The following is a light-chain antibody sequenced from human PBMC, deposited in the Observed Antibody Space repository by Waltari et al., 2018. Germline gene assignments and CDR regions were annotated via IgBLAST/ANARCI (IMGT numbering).Light chain of an antibody. V-gene: IGKV4-1*01. CDR1: QSVLHSSNNKNY. Sequence: DIVMTQSPDSLAVSLGERATINCKSSQSVLHSSNNKNYLAWYQQKPEQPPKLLIYWASTRESGVPDRFSGSGSGTDFTLTISSLQAEDVAVYYCQQYYSTCQFGQGTKVEIK. CDR2: WAS. CDR3: QQYYSTCQ. J-gene: IGKJ1*01.